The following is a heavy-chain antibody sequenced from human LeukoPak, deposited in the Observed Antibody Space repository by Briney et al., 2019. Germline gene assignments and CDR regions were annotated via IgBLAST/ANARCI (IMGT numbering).Heavy chain of an antibody. CDR1: GYSISSGYY. J-gene: IGHJ4*02. V-gene: IGHV4-38-2*01. D-gene: IGHD2-8*01. CDR3: ARLNVPQWGSDY. Sequence: SETLSLTCAVSGYSISSGYYWGWIRQPPGMGLEWIGTIYHSGSTYYNPSLKSRLSMSVDTSKNQFSLKLRSVTAADTAVYYCARLNVPQWGSDYWGQGTLVTVSS. CDR2: IYHSGST.